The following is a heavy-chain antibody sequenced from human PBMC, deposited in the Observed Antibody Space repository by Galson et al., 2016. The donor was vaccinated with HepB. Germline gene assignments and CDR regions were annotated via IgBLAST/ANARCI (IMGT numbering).Heavy chain of an antibody. D-gene: IGHD2-2*01. V-gene: IGHV3-15*07. Sequence: SLRLSCAASGFSFSKAWMNWVRQAPGKGLEWVGRIKSKIDGEARDYAAPVKGRFTISRDDSKNTLYLEMNSLKTEDTAVYYCTTDRTPKYCSRTNCYAFEYSQKWGQGTLVTVSS. CDR3: TTDRTPKYCSRTNCYAFEYSQK. CDR2: IKSKIDGEAR. J-gene: IGHJ1*01. CDR1: GFSFSKAW.